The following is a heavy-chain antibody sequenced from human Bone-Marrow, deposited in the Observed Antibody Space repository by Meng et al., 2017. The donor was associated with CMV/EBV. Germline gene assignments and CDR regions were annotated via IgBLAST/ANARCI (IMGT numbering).Heavy chain of an antibody. CDR1: GFTFSSYA. CDR3: ARGPPTAEWELLGIFLL. Sequence: LSLTCAASGFTFSSYAMHWVRQAPGKGLEWVAVISYDGSNKYYADSVKGRFTISRDNAKNTLYLQMNSLRAEDTAVYYCARGPPTAEWELLGIFLLWGQGTLVTVSS. CDR2: ISYDGSNK. D-gene: IGHD1-26*01. V-gene: IGHV3-30-3*01. J-gene: IGHJ4*02.